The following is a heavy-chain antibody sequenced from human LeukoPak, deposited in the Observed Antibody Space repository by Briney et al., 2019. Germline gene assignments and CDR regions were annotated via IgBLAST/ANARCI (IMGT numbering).Heavy chain of an antibody. CDR3: ARDLSRVGYNLPFDY. V-gene: IGHV3-48*02. Sequence: GGSLRLSCAASGFTFSSYSMNWVRQAPGKGLEWVSYISSSSSTIYYADSVKGRFTISRDNAKNSLYLQMNSLRDEDTAVYYCARDLSRVGYNLPFDYWGQGTLVTVSS. D-gene: IGHD5-24*01. CDR1: GFTFSSYS. CDR2: ISSSSSTI. J-gene: IGHJ4*02.